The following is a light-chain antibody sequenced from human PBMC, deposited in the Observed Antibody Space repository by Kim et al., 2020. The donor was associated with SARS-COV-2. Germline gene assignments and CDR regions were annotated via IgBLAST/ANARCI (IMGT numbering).Light chain of an antibody. J-gene: IGKJ1*01. Sequence: ASVGDRVTITCRASQGISNYLAWYQQKPGKVPKLLSYAASALRSGVPSRFSGSGSGTDFTLTITSLQPEDVAVYYCQQCKGAPWTFGHGTKVEIK. CDR3: QQCKGAPWT. V-gene: IGKV1-27*01. CDR2: AAS. CDR1: QGISNY.